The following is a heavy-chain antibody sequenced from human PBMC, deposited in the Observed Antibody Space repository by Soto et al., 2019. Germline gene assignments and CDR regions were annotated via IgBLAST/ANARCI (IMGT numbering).Heavy chain of an antibody. V-gene: IGHV4-31*03. CDR1: GGSISSGGYY. CDR2: IYYSGST. D-gene: IGHD2-8*01. CDR3: ARGNGIRVIDY. J-gene: IGHJ4*02. Sequence: PSETLYLTCTVSGGSISSGGYYWSWIRQHPGKGLEWIGYIYYSGSTYYNPSLKSRVTISVDTSKNQFSLKLSSVTAADTAVYYCARGNGIRVIDYWGQGTRVNVSS.